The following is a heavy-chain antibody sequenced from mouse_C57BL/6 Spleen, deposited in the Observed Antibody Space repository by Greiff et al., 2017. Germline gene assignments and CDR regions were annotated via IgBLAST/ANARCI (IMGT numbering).Heavy chain of an antibody. V-gene: IGHV1-52*01. J-gene: IGHJ4*01. D-gene: IGHD2-5*01. Sequence: QVQLQQPGAELVRPGSSVKLSCKASGYTFTSYWMHWVKQRPIQGLEWIGNIDPSDSETHYNQKFKDKAHLTLDKSSSTAYMQLSSLTSENSAVYYCARWAYYRSYVGGSYAMDYWGQGTSVTVSS. CDR3: ARWAYYRSYVGGSYAMDY. CDR2: IDPSDSET. CDR1: GYTFTSYW.